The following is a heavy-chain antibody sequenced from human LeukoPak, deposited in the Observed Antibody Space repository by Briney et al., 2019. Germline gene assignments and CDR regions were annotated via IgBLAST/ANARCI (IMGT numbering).Heavy chain of an antibody. D-gene: IGHD3-22*01. V-gene: IGHV3-7*01. J-gene: IGHJ4*02. CDR1: GFTFSSYW. Sequence: TGGSLRLSCAASGFTFSSYWMTWVRQAPGKGLEWVANIKRDGSEKHYVDSVKGRFTISRDNAKNSMFLQMNSLRAEDTAVYYCAKETGFYYYDSSGPFDYWGQGTLVTVSS. CDR3: AKETGFYYYDSSGPFDY. CDR2: IKRDGSEK.